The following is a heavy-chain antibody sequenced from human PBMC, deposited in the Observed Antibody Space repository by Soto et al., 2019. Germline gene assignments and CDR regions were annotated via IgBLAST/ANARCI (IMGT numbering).Heavy chain of an antibody. CDR3: ARLIGSSEPYYYYYMDV. Sequence: SETLSLTCTVSGGSISSYYWSWIRQPPGKGLEWIGYIYYSWSTNYTPSLKSRVTISVDTSKNQFSLKLSSVTAADTAVYYCARLIGSSEPYYYYYMDVWGKGTTVTVS. J-gene: IGHJ6*03. CDR1: GGSISSYY. V-gene: IGHV4-59*08. D-gene: IGHD6-13*01. CDR2: IYYSWST.